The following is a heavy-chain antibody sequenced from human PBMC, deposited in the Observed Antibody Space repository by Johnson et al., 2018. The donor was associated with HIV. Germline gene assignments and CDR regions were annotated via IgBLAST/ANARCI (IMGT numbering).Heavy chain of an antibody. V-gene: IGHV3-23*04. CDR2: ISGSGGST. D-gene: IGHD4-17*01. CDR3: AKRFPGGYGDYGAFDI. Sequence: MQLVESWGGLVQPGGSLRLSCAASGFTFSSYAMSWVRQAPGKGLEWVSAISGSGGSTYYADSVKGRFTISRDNSKNTLYLQMNSRRAEDTAVYYCAKRFPGGYGDYGAFDIWGQGTMVTVSS. J-gene: IGHJ3*02. CDR1: GFTFSSYA.